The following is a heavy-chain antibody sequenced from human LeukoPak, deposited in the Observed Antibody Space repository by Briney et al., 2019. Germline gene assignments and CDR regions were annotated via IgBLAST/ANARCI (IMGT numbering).Heavy chain of an antibody. Sequence: GGSLRLSCAASGFTFSNYGMTWVRQAPGKGLEWVSTISGSIGRTYYAGSVKGRFTVSRGNSKNTLYLQMNSLRAEDTALYYCAKDKEASTGTTPFFDCWGQGTLVTVSS. V-gene: IGHV3-23*01. CDR3: AKDKEASTGTTPFFDC. CDR1: GFTFSNYG. J-gene: IGHJ4*02. CDR2: ISGSIGRT. D-gene: IGHD1-7*01.